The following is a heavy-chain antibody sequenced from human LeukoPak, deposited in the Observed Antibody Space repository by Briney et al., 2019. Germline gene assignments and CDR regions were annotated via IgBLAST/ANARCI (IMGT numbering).Heavy chain of an antibody. J-gene: IGHJ4*02. V-gene: IGHV3-23*01. CDR2: ISGICAST. D-gene: IGHD2-21*01. CDR1: GFTFSSYA. CDR3: AKDLAWSGESSML. Sequence: GGSLRLSCAASGFTFSSYAMSWVRQAPGKGLEWVSTISGICASTYYADSVKGRFTISRDNSRNTLYLQMNSLRAEDTAVYYCAKDLAWSGESSMLWGQGTLVTVSS.